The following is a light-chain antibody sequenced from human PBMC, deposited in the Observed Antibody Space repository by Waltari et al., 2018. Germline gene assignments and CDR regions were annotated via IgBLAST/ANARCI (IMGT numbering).Light chain of an antibody. CDR1: QNFSNY. CDR2: DAS. V-gene: IGKV3-11*01. CDR3: QQRLNWPVT. Sequence: DIVLTQSPATLSLSPGERATLSCRASQNFSNYLAWYQQKPGQAPRLLIYDASKTFTGTPARFSGSGSGTDFILTIGSLEPDDFAVYYCQQRLNWPVTFGGGTKVEIK. J-gene: IGKJ4*01.